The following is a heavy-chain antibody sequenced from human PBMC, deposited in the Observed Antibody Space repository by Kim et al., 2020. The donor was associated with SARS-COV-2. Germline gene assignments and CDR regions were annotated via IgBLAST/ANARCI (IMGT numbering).Heavy chain of an antibody. CDR1: GFTFSRRA. D-gene: IGHD6-19*01. J-gene: IGHJ4*02. CDR2: VNNNNNP. V-gene: IGHV3-23*05. CDR3: AKDQPSSGWPTFDS. Sequence: GGSLRLSCAASGFTFSRRAMSWVRQVPGKGLEWIASVNNNNNPYYADSVKGRFTVSRDITKDTLYLQMNSLRADDTALYYCAKDQPSSGWPTFDSWGQGTRVAVSS.